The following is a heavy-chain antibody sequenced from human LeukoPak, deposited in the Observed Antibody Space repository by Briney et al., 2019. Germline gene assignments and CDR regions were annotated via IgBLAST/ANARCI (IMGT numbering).Heavy chain of an antibody. V-gene: IGHV3-21*04. CDR3: AKDLRVVVAAAWEIDAFDI. CDR2: ISSSSSYI. CDR1: GFTFSSYS. Sequence: GGSLRLSCAASGFTFSSYSMNWVRQAPGKGLEWVSSISSSSSYIYYADSVKGRFTISRDNSKNTLYLQMNSLRAEDTAVYYCAKDLRVVVAAAWEIDAFDIWGQGTMVTVSS. D-gene: IGHD2-15*01. J-gene: IGHJ3*02.